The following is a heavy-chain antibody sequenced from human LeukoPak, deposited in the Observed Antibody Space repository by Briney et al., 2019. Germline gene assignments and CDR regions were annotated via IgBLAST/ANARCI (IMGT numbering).Heavy chain of an antibody. CDR1: GYTFTNYG. CDR3: ARDYYDSSGYYYVFAY. CDR2: ISAYNGNT. D-gene: IGHD3-22*01. J-gene: IGHJ4*02. Sequence: ASVKVSCKASGYTFTNYGISWVRQAPGQGLEWMGWISAYNGNTNQAQKLQGRVTMTTDTSTRTAYMELRSLRSDDTAVYYCARDYYDSSGYYYVFAYWGQGTLVTVSS. V-gene: IGHV1-18*01.